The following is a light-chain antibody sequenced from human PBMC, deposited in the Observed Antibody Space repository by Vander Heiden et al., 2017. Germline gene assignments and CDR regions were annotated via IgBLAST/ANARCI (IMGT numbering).Light chain of an antibody. Sequence: DIQMTQSPSSLSVSVGNRATISCRASQSMSSYLNWYQQKAGKAPKLLIYAASSLRSGVPSRFSGSGSGTDFTLSINSVEPEDFATYFCQQSISSPYTFGQGTKLEIK. CDR1: QSMSSY. CDR2: AAS. V-gene: IGKV1-39*01. J-gene: IGKJ2*01. CDR3: QQSISSPYT.